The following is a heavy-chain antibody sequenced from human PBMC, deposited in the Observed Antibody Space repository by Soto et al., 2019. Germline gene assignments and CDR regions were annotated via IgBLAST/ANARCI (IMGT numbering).Heavy chain of an antibody. D-gene: IGHD1-1*01. CDR3: AADLQNDNYPVDY. J-gene: IGHJ4*02. V-gene: IGHV3-15*07. CDR2: IKSKGDGGTI. Sequence: EVQLVESGGGLVEPGGSLRLSCAASGFTFTNAWMNWVRQAPGRGLEWVGLIKSKGDGGTIDYAAPVKGRFSISRDDSKNTLYLQMTSLKVEDTAVYYCAADLQNDNYPVDYWGQGTLVTVSS. CDR1: GFTFTNAW.